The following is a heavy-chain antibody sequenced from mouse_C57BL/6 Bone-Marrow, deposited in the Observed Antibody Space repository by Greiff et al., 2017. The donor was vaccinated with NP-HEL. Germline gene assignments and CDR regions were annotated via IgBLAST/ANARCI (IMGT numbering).Heavy chain of an antibody. D-gene: IGHD4-1*02. CDR2: INPSSGDT. CDR3: ARYRASTRTRAMDY. CDR1: GYTFTSYW. Sequence: QVQLKESGAELAKPGASVKLSCKASGYTFTSYWMHWVKQRPGQGLEWIGYINPSSGDTKYNQKFKDKATLTADKSSSTAYMQLSSLTYEDSADYYCARYRASTRTRAMDYWGQGTSVTVSS. J-gene: IGHJ4*01. V-gene: IGHV1-7*01.